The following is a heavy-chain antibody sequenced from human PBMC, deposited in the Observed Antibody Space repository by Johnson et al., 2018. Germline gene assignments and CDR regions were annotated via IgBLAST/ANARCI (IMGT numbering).Heavy chain of an antibody. CDR1: GVTFSSYW. V-gene: IGHV3-7*01. J-gene: IGHJ1*01. Sequence: VQLVQSGGGLVQPGGSLRLSCAASGVTFSSYWMSWVRQAPGKGLEWVANIKQDGSEKYYVDSVQGRFTISRDNAQNSVYLQMNSLRAEDTAVYYCASRYYDSSGYFAYFQHWGQGTLVTVSS. D-gene: IGHD3-22*01. CDR2: IKQDGSEK. CDR3: ASRYYDSSGYFAYFQH.